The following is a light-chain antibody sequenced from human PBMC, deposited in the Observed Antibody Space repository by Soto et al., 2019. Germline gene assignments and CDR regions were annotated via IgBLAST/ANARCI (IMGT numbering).Light chain of an antibody. Sequence: EIVMTQSPATLSMSPGERATLPCRASQSVNSNLGWYQQRPGQAPRLLIYGASTRASGVPARFSGSGSGTEFTLTISSLQSEDFAVYYCQQYNNWITFGQGTRLEIK. CDR2: GAS. CDR3: QQYNNWIT. V-gene: IGKV3-15*01. J-gene: IGKJ5*01. CDR1: QSVNSN.